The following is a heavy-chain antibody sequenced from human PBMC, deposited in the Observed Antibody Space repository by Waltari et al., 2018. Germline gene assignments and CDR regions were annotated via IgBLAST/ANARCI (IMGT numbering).Heavy chain of an antibody. D-gene: IGHD1-26*01. CDR1: GYTFTSYG. V-gene: IGHV1-18*01. Sequence: QVQLVQSGAEVKKPGASVKVSCKASGYTFTSYGISWVRQAPGQGLEWMGWISAYKGNTNYAQKLQGRVTMTTDTSTSTAYMELRSLRSDDTAVYYCATLPMTYSGSYLFDYWGQGTLVTVSS. J-gene: IGHJ4*02. CDR2: ISAYKGNT. CDR3: ATLPMTYSGSYLFDY.